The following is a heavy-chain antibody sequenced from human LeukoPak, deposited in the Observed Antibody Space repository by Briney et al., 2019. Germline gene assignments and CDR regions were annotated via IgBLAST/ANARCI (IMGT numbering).Heavy chain of an antibody. V-gene: IGHV3-33*01. J-gene: IGHJ4*02. Sequence: GGSLRLSCAASGFTFSRYGMHWVRQAPGKGLEWVAVIWYDGSKKNYADSVKGRFTISRDDSKNTLNLQMNSLRAEDTAVYYCAHISSSWPDYWGQGTLVTVSS. CDR3: AHISSSWPDY. D-gene: IGHD6-13*01. CDR1: GFTFSRYG. CDR2: IWYDGSKK.